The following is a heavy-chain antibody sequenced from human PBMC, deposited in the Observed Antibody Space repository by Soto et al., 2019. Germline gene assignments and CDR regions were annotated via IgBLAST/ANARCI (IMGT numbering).Heavy chain of an antibody. J-gene: IGHJ6*02. Sequence: GGXLRLSCAASGFTFRSYAMHWVRQAPGKGLECVAVIAYDGSNKFYRDYVKGRFTISRDNSKNTLYLQVNNLKYEDTAVYYCARGDREDIAVVIGARPGEYGVDVWGQGTTVTVSS. V-gene: IGHV3-30-3*01. D-gene: IGHD2-15*01. CDR3: ARGDREDIAVVIGARPGEYGVDV. CDR2: IAYDGSNK. CDR1: GFTFRSYA.